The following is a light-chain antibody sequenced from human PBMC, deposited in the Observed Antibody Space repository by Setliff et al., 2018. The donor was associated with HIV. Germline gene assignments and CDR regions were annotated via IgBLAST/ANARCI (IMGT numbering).Light chain of an antibody. CDR1: NSNIGSNT. J-gene: IGLJ1*01. Sequence: QSVLTQPPSASGTPGQRVTISCSGSNSNIGSNTVNWYQQLPGTAPKLFIYSNDQRPSGVPDRFSGSKSGTSASLAISGLQSEDEANYYCAAWDDRLNGFYVSGTGTKVTVL. V-gene: IGLV1-44*01. CDR2: SND. CDR3: AAWDDRLNGFYV.